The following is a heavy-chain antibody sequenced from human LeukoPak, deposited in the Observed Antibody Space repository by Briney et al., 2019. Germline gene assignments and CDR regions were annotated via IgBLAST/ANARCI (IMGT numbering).Heavy chain of an antibody. CDR3: ARATTYSSSWYGLLNWFDP. CDR1: GGSISSSSYY. CDR2: IYYSGST. D-gene: IGHD6-13*01. Sequence: PSETLSLTCTVSGGSISSSSYYWGWIRQPPGKGLEWIGSIYYSGSTYYNPSLKSRVTISVDTSKNQFSLKLTSVTAADTAVYYCARATTYSSSWYGLLNWFDPWGQGTLVTVSS. J-gene: IGHJ5*02. V-gene: IGHV4-39*01.